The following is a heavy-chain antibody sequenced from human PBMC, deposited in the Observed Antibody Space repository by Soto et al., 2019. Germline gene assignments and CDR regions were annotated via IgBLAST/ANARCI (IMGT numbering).Heavy chain of an antibody. J-gene: IGHJ4*02. CDR1: GFTFSSYS. CDR3: QGINWIIAPTDQRPY. D-gene: IGHD6-13*01. CDR2: ISGNSGYI. Sequence: EVQLLESGGGLVHPGGSLRLSCAASGFTFSSYSMSWVRQAPGKGLEWVSAISGNSGYIYYADSVKGRFTITRDNSQNGLYLQMNSLRAEDTAVYYCQGINWIIAPTDQRPYWGQGTLVTVSS. V-gene: IGHV3-23*01.